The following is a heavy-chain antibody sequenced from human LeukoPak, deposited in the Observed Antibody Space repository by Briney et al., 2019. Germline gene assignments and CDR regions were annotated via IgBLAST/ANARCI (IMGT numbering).Heavy chain of an antibody. D-gene: IGHD3-10*01. CDR3: ARDRGPRTGFMVREAYDY. CDR2: INTEGSIT. V-gene: IGHV3-74*01. Sequence: GGSLRLSWAASGFTFSDYWIHWVRQAPGKGLVWVSRINTEGSITNYADSVKGRFSISRDNAKNTLYLQMSSLRAEDTAVYYCARDRGPRTGFMVREAYDYWGQGTLVTVSS. J-gene: IGHJ4*02. CDR1: GFTFSDYW.